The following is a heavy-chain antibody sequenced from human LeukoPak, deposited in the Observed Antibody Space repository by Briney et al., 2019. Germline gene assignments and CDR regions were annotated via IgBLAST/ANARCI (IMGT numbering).Heavy chain of an antibody. CDR3: ARHRYYYDSSGYYYHYFDD. D-gene: IGHD3-22*01. CDR1: GGSISSYY. J-gene: IGHJ4*02. CDR2: IYTGGST. V-gene: IGHV4-4*07. Sequence: SETLSLTCTVSGGSISSYYWSWIRQPAGKGLEWIGRIYTGGSTNYNPSLKSRVTMSVDTSKNQFSLKLSSVNAADTAVYYCARHRYYYDSSGYYYHYFDDWGQGTLVTVSS.